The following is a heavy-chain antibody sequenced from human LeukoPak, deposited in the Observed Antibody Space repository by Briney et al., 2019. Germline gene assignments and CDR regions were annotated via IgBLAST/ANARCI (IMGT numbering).Heavy chain of an antibody. CDR2: IIPIFGTA. J-gene: IGHJ3*02. V-gene: IGHV1-69*13. CDR3: ARVKNDAFDI. Sequence: GASVKVSCKAPGGTFSSYAISWVRQAPGQGLEWMGGIIPIFGTANYAQKFQGRVTITADESTSTAYMELSSLRSEDTAVYYCARVKNDAFDIWGQGTMVTVSS. CDR1: GGTFSSYA.